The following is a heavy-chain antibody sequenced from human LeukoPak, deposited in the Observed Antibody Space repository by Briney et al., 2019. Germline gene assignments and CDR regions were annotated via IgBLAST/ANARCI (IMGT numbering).Heavy chain of an antibody. D-gene: IGHD6-19*01. CDR3: ARIPSSIAVADDY. J-gene: IGHJ4*02. Sequence: SETLSLTCAVYGGSFSGYYWSWIRQPPGKGLEWIGEINHSGSTNYNPSLKSRVTISVDTPKNQFSLKLSSVTAADTAVYYCARIPSSIAVADDYWGQGTLVTVSS. CDR2: INHSGST. CDR1: GGSFSGYY. V-gene: IGHV4-34*01.